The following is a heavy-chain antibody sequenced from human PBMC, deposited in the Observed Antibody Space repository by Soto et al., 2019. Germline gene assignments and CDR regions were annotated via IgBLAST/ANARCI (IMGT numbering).Heavy chain of an antibody. J-gene: IGHJ5*02. D-gene: IGHD2-15*01. Sequence: SETLSLTCTVSGASVNSGTYYWTWIRQPPGKGLEWIGHIYYRGGTNYTPSLTSRVTISIDTSKNQFSLRLTSVTAADTAVYFCASLYCSGGDCSLLGRFDPWGQGTLVTVSS. CDR3: ASLYCSGGDCSLLGRFDP. CDR2: IYYRGGT. V-gene: IGHV4-61*01. CDR1: GASVNSGTYY.